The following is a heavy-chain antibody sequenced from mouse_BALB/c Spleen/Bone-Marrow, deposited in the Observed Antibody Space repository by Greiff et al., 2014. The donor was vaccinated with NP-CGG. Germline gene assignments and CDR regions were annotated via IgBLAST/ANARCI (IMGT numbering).Heavy chain of an antibody. Sequence: QVQLKESGAELARPGASVKLSCKASGYTLTSYWMQWVKQRPGQGLEWIGAIYPGDGDTRYTQKFKGKATLTADKSSSTAYMQLSSLASEDSAVYYCARGGENGNYDAMDYWGQGTSVTVSS. V-gene: IGHV1-87*01. D-gene: IGHD2-1*01. CDR3: ARGGENGNYDAMDY. CDR2: IYPGDGDT. CDR1: GYTLTSYW. J-gene: IGHJ4*01.